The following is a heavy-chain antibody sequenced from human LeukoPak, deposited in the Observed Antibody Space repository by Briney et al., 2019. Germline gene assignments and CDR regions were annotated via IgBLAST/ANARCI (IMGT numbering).Heavy chain of an antibody. CDR1: GFTFKTYT. D-gene: IGHD3-16*01. Sequence: SGGSLRLSCAASGFTFKTYTMHWVRQAPGMGLEWVSSISSSSSYIFYADSVKGRFTISRDNAKNSLYLQMSSLSAEDAAVYYCAREGGYQYYYAMDVWGQGTTVTVSS. CDR2: ISSSSSYI. V-gene: IGHV3-21*01. J-gene: IGHJ6*02. CDR3: AREGGYQYYYAMDV.